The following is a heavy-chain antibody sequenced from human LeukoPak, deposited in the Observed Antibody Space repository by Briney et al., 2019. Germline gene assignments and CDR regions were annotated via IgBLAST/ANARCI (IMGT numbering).Heavy chain of an antibody. V-gene: IGHV4-39*07. CDR1: GGSISSSSYY. CDR2: IYYSGST. D-gene: IGHD6-13*01. CDR3: ARWPSLSWYHAFDI. Sequence: SETLSLTCTVSGGSISSSSYYWGWIRQPPGKGLEWIGSIYYSGSTYYNPSLKSRVTISVDTSKNQFSLKLSSVTAADTAVYFCARWPSLSWYHAFDIWGRGTMVTVSS. J-gene: IGHJ3*02.